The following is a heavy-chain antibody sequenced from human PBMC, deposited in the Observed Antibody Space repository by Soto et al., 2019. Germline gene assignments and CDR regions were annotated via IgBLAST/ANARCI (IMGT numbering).Heavy chain of an antibody. V-gene: IGHV1-69*13. CDR1: GGTFSSYA. Sequence: GASVKVSCKASGGTFSSYAISWVRQAPGQGLEWMGGIIPILGTANYAQKFQGRVTITADESTSTAYMELSSLRSEDTAVYYCASGEYGDLPPDFDYWGQGTLVTVSS. CDR3: ASGEYGDLPPDFDY. D-gene: IGHD4-17*01. J-gene: IGHJ4*02. CDR2: IIPILGTA.